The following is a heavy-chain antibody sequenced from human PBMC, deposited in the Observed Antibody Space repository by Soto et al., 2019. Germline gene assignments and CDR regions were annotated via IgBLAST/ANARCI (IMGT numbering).Heavy chain of an antibody. V-gene: IGHV3-21*01. D-gene: IGHD6-19*01. CDR1: GFTFSSYS. CDR3: ARGTGAVAGRANWYFDL. CDR2: ISSSSSYI. J-gene: IGHJ2*01. Sequence: GGSLRLSCAASGFTFSSYSMNWVRQAPGKGLEWVSSISSSSSYIYYADSVKGRSTISRDNAKNSLYLQMNSLRAEDTAVYYCARGTGAVAGRANWYFDLWGRGTLVTVSS.